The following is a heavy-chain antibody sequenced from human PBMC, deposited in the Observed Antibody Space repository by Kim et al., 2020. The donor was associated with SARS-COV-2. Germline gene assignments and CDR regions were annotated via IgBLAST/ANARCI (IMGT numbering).Heavy chain of an antibody. J-gene: IGHJ6*04. Sequence: GGSLRLSCAASGFTFSSYSMNWVRQAPGKGLEWVSSIRSSSSYIYYADSVKGRFTISRDNAKNSLYLQMNSLRAEDTAVYYCARAEKYYYDSSGYYYGGYYYYGMDVWGKGTTVTVSS. V-gene: IGHV3-21*01. CDR1: GFTFSSYS. D-gene: IGHD3-22*01. CDR3: ARAEKYYYDSSGYYYGGYYYYGMDV. CDR2: IRSSSSYI.